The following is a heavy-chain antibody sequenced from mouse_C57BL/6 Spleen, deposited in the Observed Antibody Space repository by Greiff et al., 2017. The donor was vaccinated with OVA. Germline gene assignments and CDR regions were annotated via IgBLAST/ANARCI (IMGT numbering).Heavy chain of an antibody. CDR2: IDPSDSYT. CDR1: GYTFTSYW. Sequence: QVQLQQPGAELVKPGASVKLSCKASGYTFTSYWMQWVKQRPGQGLEWIGEIDPSDSYTNYNQKFKGKATLTVDTSSSTAYMQLSSLTSEDSAVYYCARRKDFITTGWDYWGQGTTLTVAS. CDR3: ARRKDFITTGWDY. J-gene: IGHJ2*01. D-gene: IGHD1-1*01. V-gene: IGHV1-50*01.